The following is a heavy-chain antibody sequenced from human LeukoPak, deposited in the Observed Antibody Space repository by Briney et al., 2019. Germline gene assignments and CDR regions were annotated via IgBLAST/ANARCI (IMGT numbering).Heavy chain of an antibody. V-gene: IGHV4-59*01. CDR2: IYDSGST. CDR3: ARVGGTNYYYYGMDV. D-gene: IGHD2-2*01. J-gene: IGHJ6*02. Sequence: PSETLSLTCTVSGGSISSYYWSWIRQPPGKGLEWIGYIYDSGSTNYNPSLKSRVTISVDTSKNQFSLKLSSVTAADTAVYYCARVGGTNYYYYGMDVWGQGTTVTVSS. CDR1: GGSISSYY.